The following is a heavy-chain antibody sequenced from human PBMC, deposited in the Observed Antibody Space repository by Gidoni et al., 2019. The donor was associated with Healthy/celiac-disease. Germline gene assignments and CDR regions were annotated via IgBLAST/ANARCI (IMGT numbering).Heavy chain of an antibody. CDR1: GGSFSGYY. CDR3: ARGRITMVRGVIIVYYFDY. Sequence: QVQLQQWGAGLLKPSETLSLTCAVYGGSFSGYYWSWIRQPPGKGLEWIGEINHSGSTNYNPSLKSRVTISVDTSNNQFSLKLSSVTAADTAVYYCARGRITMVRGVIIVYYFDYWGQGTLVTVSS. J-gene: IGHJ4*02. CDR2: INHSGST. D-gene: IGHD3-10*01. V-gene: IGHV4-34*01.